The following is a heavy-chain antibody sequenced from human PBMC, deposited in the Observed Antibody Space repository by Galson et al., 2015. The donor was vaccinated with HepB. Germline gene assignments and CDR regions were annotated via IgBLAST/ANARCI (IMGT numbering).Heavy chain of an antibody. V-gene: IGHV3-23*01. Sequence: SLRLSCAASGFTFSSYAMSWVRQAPGKGLEWVSAISGSGGSTYYADSVKGRFTISRDNSKNTLYLQMYSLRAEDTAVYYCAKGVQGYCSSTSCYINRSPYYYYMDVWGKGTTVTVSS. D-gene: IGHD2-2*02. CDR3: AKGVQGYCSSTSCYINRSPYYYYMDV. CDR2: ISGSGGST. J-gene: IGHJ6*03. CDR1: GFTFSSYA.